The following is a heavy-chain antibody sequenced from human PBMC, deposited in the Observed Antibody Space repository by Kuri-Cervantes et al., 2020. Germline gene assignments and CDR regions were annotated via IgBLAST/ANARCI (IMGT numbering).Heavy chain of an antibody. J-gene: IGHJ4*02. D-gene: IGHD3-10*01. CDR2: INPSGGST. V-gene: IGHV1-46*01. Sequence: ASVKVSCKASGYTFTSYYMHWVRQAPGQGLEWMGIINPSGGSTSYAQKFQGRVTMTRDTSTSTVYMELSSLRSDDTAVYYCARGRITMVRGGTECDYWGQGTLVTVSS. CDR3: ARGRITMVRGGTECDY. CDR1: GYTFTSYY.